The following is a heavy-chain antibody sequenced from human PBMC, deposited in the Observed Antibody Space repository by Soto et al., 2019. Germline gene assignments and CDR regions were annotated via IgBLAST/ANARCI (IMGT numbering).Heavy chain of an antibody. V-gene: IGHV3-33*01. CDR1: GFTFSSYG. CDR2: IWYDGSNK. Sequence: GGSLRLSCAASGFTFSSYGLHWVRQAPGKGLEWVAVIWYDGSNKYYADSVKGRFTISRDNSKNTLYLQMNSLRAEDMAVFYCAIAPGIYYVSSGYNNIYYGMDVWGQGTTVTVSS. D-gene: IGHD3-22*01. CDR3: AIAPGIYYVSSGYNNIYYGMDV. J-gene: IGHJ6*02.